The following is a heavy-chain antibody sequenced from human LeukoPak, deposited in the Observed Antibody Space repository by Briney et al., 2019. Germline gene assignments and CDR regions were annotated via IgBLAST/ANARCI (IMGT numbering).Heavy chain of an antibody. J-gene: IGHJ4*02. CDR2: ISGSGADT. CDR1: GFTFSSYA. Sequence: GGSLRLSCAASGFTFSSYAMTWVRQAPGKGLEWVSAISGSGADTYYADSVRGRFSISRDNSKNTLYLQMNSLRAEDTAIYYCASSIDSGYDWDYDYWGQGTLVTVSS. CDR3: ASSIDSGYDWDYDY. V-gene: IGHV3-23*01. D-gene: IGHD5-12*01.